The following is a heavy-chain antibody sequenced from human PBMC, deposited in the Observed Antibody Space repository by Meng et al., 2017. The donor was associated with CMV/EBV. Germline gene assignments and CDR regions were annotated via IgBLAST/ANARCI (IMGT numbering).Heavy chain of an antibody. CDR3: ARGKTPCWSGGLYYRVFDP. CDR2: ISSSGSTI. J-gene: IGHJ5*02. D-gene: IGHD2-15*01. CDR1: GFTFSDYY. V-gene: IGHV3-11*04. Sequence: GESLKISCAASGFTFSDYYMSWIRQAPGKGLEWVSYISSSGSTIYYADSVKGRFTISRDNAKNSLYLQMNSLRAEDTAVYYCARGKTPCWSGGLYYRVFDPWGQGMWSPSPQ.